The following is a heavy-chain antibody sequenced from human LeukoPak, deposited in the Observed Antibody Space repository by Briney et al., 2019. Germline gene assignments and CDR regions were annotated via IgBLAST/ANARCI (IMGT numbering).Heavy chain of an antibody. V-gene: IGHV4-34*01. CDR3: ARQGGYPDAFDI. CDR1: GGSFSGYY. CDR2: INHSGST. J-gene: IGHJ3*02. Sequence: SETLSLTCAVYGGSFSGYYWSWIRQPPGKGLEWIGEINHSGSTNYNPSLKSRVTISVDTSKNQFSLKLSSATAADTAVYYCARQGGYPDAFDIWGQGTMVTVSS. D-gene: IGHD3-22*01.